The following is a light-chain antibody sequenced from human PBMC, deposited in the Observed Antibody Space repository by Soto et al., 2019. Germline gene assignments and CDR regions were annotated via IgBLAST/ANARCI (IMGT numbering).Light chain of an antibody. CDR2: AVS. V-gene: IGLV2-11*01. Sequence: QSALTQPRSVSGSPGQSVTISCTGTNSDVGGYSFVSWYQQLPGKAPKRMISAVSQRPSGVPDRFSGSKSGNTASLTTSGLQADDEADYFCCSYTASDIWVFGGGTKVTVL. CDR3: CSYTASDIWV. J-gene: IGLJ3*02. CDR1: NSDVGGYSF.